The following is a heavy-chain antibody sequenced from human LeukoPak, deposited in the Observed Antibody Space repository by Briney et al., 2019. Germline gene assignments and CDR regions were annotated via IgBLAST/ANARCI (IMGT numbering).Heavy chain of an antibody. CDR3: AREGAGYYDSSGYYSDY. Sequence: GGSLRLSCAASGFTFSSYSMNWVRQAPGKGLEWVSSISSSSSYIYYADSVKGRFTISRGNAKNSLYLQMNSLRAEDTAVYYCAREGAGYYDSSGYYSDYWGQGTLVTVSS. J-gene: IGHJ4*02. CDR2: ISSSSSYI. CDR1: GFTFSSYS. D-gene: IGHD3-22*01. V-gene: IGHV3-21*01.